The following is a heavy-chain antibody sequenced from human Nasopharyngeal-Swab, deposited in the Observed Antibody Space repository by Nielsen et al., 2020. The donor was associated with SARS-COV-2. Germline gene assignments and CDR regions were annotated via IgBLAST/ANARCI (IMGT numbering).Heavy chain of an antibody. V-gene: IGHV4-59*01. CDR3: TSTFEMNPYYGMGV. J-gene: IGHJ6*02. D-gene: IGHD5-24*01. CDR2: MYKSGNT. CDR1: GGSNSRYY. Sequence: SETLSLTCSVSGGSNSRYYWSWVRQSLGKGLEWIGNMYKSGNTNYNPSLKSRVTISVDTSKNQFSLKLSSVTAADTAVYYCTSTFEMNPYYGMGVWGQGTTVTVSS.